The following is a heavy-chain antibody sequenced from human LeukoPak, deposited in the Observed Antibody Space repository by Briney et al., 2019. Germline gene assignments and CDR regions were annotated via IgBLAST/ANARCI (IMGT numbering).Heavy chain of an antibody. CDR1: GYTFTGYY. Sequence: ASVKVSCKASGYTFTGYYMHWVRQAPGQGLEWMGWINPNSGGTNYAQKFQGWVTMTRDTSISTAYMELSRLRSDDTAVYYCARGAPSYCSSTSCLVYYFDYWGQGTLVTVSS. D-gene: IGHD2-2*01. CDR2: INPNSGGT. CDR3: ARGAPSYCSSTSCLVYYFDY. J-gene: IGHJ4*02. V-gene: IGHV1-2*04.